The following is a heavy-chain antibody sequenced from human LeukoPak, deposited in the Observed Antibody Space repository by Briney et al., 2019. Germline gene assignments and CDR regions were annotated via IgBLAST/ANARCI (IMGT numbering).Heavy chain of an antibody. CDR1: GGSISSGGYY. CDR3: ARSGTVVVPVPVSNWFDP. J-gene: IGHJ5*02. Sequence: PSETLSLTCTVSGGSISSGGYYWSWIRQHPGKGLEWIGYIYYSGSTYYNPSLKSRVTISVDTSKNQFSLKLSSVTAADTAVYYCARSGTVVVPVPVSNWFDPWGQGTLVTVSS. D-gene: IGHD2-2*01. V-gene: IGHV4-31*03. CDR2: IYYSGST.